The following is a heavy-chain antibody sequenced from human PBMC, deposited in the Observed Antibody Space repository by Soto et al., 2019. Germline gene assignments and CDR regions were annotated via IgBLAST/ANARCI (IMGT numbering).Heavy chain of an antibody. Sequence: GGSLRLSCAASGFTVSRDYMSWVRQAPGKGLEWVSVIYTGGSTYYADSVKGRFTFSRDNSKNTLYLQMNSLRAEDTAAYYCARAYGGNPALFDPWGQGTLVTVSS. D-gene: IGHD4-17*01. CDR2: IYTGGST. CDR1: GFTVSRDY. V-gene: IGHV3-53*01. J-gene: IGHJ5*02. CDR3: ARAYGGNPALFDP.